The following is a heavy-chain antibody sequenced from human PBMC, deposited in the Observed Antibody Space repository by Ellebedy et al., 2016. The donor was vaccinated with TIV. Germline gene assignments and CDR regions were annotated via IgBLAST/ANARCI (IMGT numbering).Heavy chain of an antibody. V-gene: IGHV4-34*01. D-gene: IGHD2-15*01. Sequence: SETLSLXXAVYGGSFSGYYWSWIRQPPGKGLEWIGEINHSGSTNYNPSLKSRVTISVDTSKNQFSLKLSSVTAADTAVYYCAREIAGGLVYWGQGTLVTVSS. J-gene: IGHJ4*02. CDR2: INHSGST. CDR3: AREIAGGLVY. CDR1: GGSFSGYY.